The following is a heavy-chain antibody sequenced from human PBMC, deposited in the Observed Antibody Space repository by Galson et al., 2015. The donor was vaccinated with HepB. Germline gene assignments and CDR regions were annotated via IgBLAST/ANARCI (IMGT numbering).Heavy chain of an antibody. CDR3: TTVINAGGWYQLLAAPDY. J-gene: IGHJ4*02. D-gene: IGHD2-2*01. CDR2: IKSKTDGGTT. CDR1: GFTFSNAW. V-gene: IGHV3-15*07. Sequence: SLRLSCAASGFTFSNAWMNWVRQAPGKGLEWVGRIKSKTDGGTTDYAAPVKGRFTISRDDSKNTLYLQMNSLKTEDTAVYYCTTVINAGGWYQLLAAPDYWGQGTLVTVSS.